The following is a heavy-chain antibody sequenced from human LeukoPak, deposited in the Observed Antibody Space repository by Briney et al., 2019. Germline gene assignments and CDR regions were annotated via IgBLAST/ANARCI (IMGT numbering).Heavy chain of an antibody. CDR3: ARDAQYSSGWYGFDDY. CDR1: GYTFTSYD. CDR2: MNPNSGNT. V-gene: IGHV1-8*01. J-gene: IGHJ4*02. Sequence: ASVKVSCKASGYTFTSYDINWVRQATGQGLEWMGWMNPNSGNTGYAQKFQGRVTMTRNTSISTAYMELSSLRSEDTAVYYCARDAQYSSGWYGFDDYWGQGTLVTVSS. D-gene: IGHD6-19*01.